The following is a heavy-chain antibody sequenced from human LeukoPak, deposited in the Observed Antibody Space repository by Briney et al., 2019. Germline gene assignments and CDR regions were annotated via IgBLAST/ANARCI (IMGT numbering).Heavy chain of an antibody. D-gene: IGHD1-1*01. CDR2: ISSSSSYI. V-gene: IGHV3-21*01. CDR3: AKDGTRASRGNEGKKYYFDY. CDR1: GFTFSSYS. Sequence: PGGSLRLSCAASGFTFSSYSMNWVRQAPGKGLEWVSSISSSSSYIYYADSVKGRFTISRDNAKNSLYLQMNSLRAEDTAVYYCAKDGTRASRGNEGKKYYFDYWGQGTLVTVSS. J-gene: IGHJ4*02.